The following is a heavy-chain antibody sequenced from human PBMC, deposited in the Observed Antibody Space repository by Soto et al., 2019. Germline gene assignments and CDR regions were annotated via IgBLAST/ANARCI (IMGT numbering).Heavy chain of an antibody. J-gene: IGHJ5*02. Sequence: SETLSLTCTVSGGSISSGGYYWSWIRQHPGKGLEWIGYIYYSGSTYYNPSLKSRVTISVDTSKNQFSLKLSSVTAADTAVYYCARVSTVRQYNWFDPWGQGTLVTVSS. V-gene: IGHV4-31*03. D-gene: IGHD4-4*01. CDR2: IYYSGST. CDR3: ARVSTVRQYNWFDP. CDR1: GGSISSGGYY.